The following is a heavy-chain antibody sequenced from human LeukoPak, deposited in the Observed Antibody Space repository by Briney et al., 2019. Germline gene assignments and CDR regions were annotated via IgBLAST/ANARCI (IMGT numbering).Heavy chain of an antibody. CDR1: GGSISSSNYY. V-gene: IGHV4-39*01. J-gene: IGHJ3*02. CDR2: IYYSGTT. D-gene: IGHD4-23*01. CDR3: ARRAVTDAFDI. Sequence: PSETLSLTCTVSGGSISSSNYYWGWIRQPPGKGLEWIGSIYYSGTTYYSSSLKSRVIISVDTSKNQFSLKLSSVTATDTAVYYCARRAVTDAFDIWGQGTMVTVSS.